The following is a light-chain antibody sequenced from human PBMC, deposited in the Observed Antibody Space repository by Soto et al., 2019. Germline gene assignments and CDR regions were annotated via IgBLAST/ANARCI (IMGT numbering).Light chain of an antibody. J-gene: IGKJ2*01. CDR2: GAS. CDR1: QSVSSN. Sequence: EIVMTQSPATLSVSPGERATLSCRASQSVSSNLAWYQQKPGQAPRLLIYGASTRATGIPARFSGSGSGTEFTLTISSLQSEDFAVYYCQQYNNWPPYTFGQETKVDIK. V-gene: IGKV3-15*01. CDR3: QQYNNWPPYT.